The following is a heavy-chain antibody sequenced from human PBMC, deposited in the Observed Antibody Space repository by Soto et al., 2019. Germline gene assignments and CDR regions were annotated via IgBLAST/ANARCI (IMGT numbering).Heavy chain of an antibody. CDR1: GFTFSSYA. D-gene: IGHD3-9*01. CDR3: ARADEELTYYDILTGSKTWFDP. J-gene: IGHJ5*02. V-gene: IGHV3-30-3*01. Sequence: QVQLVESGGGVVQPGRTLRLSCAASGFTFSSYAMHWVSQAPGKGLEWVAVISYDGSNKYYADSVKGRFTISRDNSKNTLYLQMNSLRAEDTAVYYCARADEELTYYDILTGSKTWFDPWGQGTLVTVSS. CDR2: ISYDGSNK.